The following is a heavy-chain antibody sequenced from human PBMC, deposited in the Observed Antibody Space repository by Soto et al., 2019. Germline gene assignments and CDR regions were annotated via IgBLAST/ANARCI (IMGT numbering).Heavy chain of an antibody. D-gene: IGHD5-12*01. CDR3: ARDRMDSGYDLDYYYYGMDV. CDR2: IYYSGST. Sequence: SETLSLTCTVSGGSISSYYWSWIRQPPGKGLEWIGYIYYSGSTNYNPSLKSRVTISVDTSKNQFSLKLSSVTAADTAVYYCARDRMDSGYDLDYYYYGMDVWGQGTTVTVSS. V-gene: IGHV4-59*12. J-gene: IGHJ6*02. CDR1: GGSISSYY.